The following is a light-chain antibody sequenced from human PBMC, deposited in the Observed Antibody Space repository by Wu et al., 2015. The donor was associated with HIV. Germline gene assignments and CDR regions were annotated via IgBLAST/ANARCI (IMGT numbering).Light chain of an antibody. CDR3: QQYDSSPYT. Sequence: DIQMTQSPSTLPASVGDRVIITCRASQSIGNWLAWYQQKPGNAPKLLIYKASTLESGVPSRFSGSGSGTEFTLTISSLQPDDFATYYCQQYDSSPYTFGQGTRLEIK. V-gene: IGKV1-5*03. CDR1: QSIGNW. J-gene: IGKJ2*01. CDR2: KAS.